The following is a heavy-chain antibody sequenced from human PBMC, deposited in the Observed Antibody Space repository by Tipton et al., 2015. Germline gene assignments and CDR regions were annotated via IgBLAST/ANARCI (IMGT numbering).Heavy chain of an antibody. CDR1: GYSFTSYW. J-gene: IGHJ3*02. V-gene: IGHV5-51*01. Sequence: VQLVQSGAEVKKPGESLKISCKGSGYSFTSYWIGWVRQMPGKGLEWMAIIYPGDSDTRYSPSFQGQVTISADKSISTAYLQWSSLKASDTAMYYCARHVSFYYDTHGSDALDIWAQGTMVTVSS. CDR2: IYPGDSDT. CDR3: ARHVSFYYDTHGSDALDI. D-gene: IGHD3-22*01.